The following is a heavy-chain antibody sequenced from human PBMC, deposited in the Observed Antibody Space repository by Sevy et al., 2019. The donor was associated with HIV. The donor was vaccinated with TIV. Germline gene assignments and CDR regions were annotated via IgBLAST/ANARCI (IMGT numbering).Heavy chain of an antibody. Sequence: ASVKVSCKASGGTFSSYAISWVRQAPGQGLEWMGGIIPIFGTANYAQKFQGRVTSTADESTSTAYMELSSLRSEDTAVYYCARAEGGYYYDSSGHWGQGTLVTVSS. CDR2: IIPIFGTA. D-gene: IGHD3-22*01. CDR1: GGTFSSYA. V-gene: IGHV1-69*13. J-gene: IGHJ4*02. CDR3: ARAEGGYYYDSSGH.